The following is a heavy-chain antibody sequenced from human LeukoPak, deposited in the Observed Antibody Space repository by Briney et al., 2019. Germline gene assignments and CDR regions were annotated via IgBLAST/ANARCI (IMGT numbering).Heavy chain of an antibody. CDR1: GLTVSSNY. CDR2: IYSGGRI. V-gene: IGHV3-66*01. J-gene: IGHJ4*02. D-gene: IGHD6-19*01. Sequence: GGSLRLSCAASGLTVSSNYMIWVRQAPGKGLEWVSLIYSGGRILYADSVRGRFTISRDNSQNTLFLQMNSLRGEDTAVYFCARTRGSGWDGATLDYWGQGTLVTVCS. CDR3: ARTRGSGWDGATLDY.